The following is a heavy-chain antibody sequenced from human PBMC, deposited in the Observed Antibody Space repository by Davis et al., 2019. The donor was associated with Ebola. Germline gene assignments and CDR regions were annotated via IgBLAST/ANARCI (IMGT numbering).Heavy chain of an antibody. CDR3: VRDDIPSRGLLPY. J-gene: IGHJ4*02. Sequence: PSETLSLTCSVSHFFISSGYYWGWVRPPPGKALEWIGTISHSGTTYYSPSFKSRVTISADASKNQFSLKMPSVTAADTAVYYCVRDDIPSRGLLPYWGQGTLVTVSS. CDR1: HFFISSGYY. V-gene: IGHV4-38-2*02. CDR2: ISHSGTT. D-gene: IGHD2-2*02.